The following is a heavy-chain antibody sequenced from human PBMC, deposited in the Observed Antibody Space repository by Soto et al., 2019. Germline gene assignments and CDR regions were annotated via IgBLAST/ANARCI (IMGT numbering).Heavy chain of an antibody. CDR2: IIPVFGTA. D-gene: IGHD3-22*01. CDR1: GGSLSKYG. V-gene: IGHV1-69*12. J-gene: IGHJ6*02. Sequence: QVQLVQSGAEVKKPGSSVKVSCKASGGSLSKYGISWVRQAPGQGLEWMGGIIPVFGTANYAQKFQGSVTITADESTSIVYMVVTSLRSEDTAVYYCARGDATKIVVTTYYAMDVWGQGTTVTVSS. CDR3: ARGDATKIVVTTYYAMDV.